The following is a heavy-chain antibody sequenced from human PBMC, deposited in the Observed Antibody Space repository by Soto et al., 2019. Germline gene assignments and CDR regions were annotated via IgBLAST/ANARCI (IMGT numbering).Heavy chain of an antibody. D-gene: IGHD2-15*01. Sequence: GGSLRLSCAASGFTFSSYGIHWVRQAPGKGLEWVAVIPYDGSNKYYADSVKGRFTISRDNSKNTLYLQMNSLRTEDTAMYYCAKDRYCSGGTRLKFYGMDVWGQGTTVTVSS. CDR1: GFTFSSYG. V-gene: IGHV3-30*18. CDR3: AKDRYCSGGTRLKFYGMDV. CDR2: IPYDGSNK. J-gene: IGHJ6*02.